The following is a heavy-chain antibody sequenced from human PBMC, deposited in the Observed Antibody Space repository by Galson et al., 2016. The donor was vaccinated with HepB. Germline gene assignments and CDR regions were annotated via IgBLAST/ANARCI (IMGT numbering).Heavy chain of an antibody. D-gene: IGHD3-16*01. V-gene: IGHV3-66*01. Sequence: SLRLSCAASGFTVSSNYMGWVRQAPGKGLEWVSLIYSGGRTNYAASVKGRFIISRDDSKNTLFLEMTTLRAEDTAGYYCVSGLRPLMITSAFHIWGQGTMVIVSS. CDR2: IYSGGRT. CDR1: GFTVSSNY. CDR3: VSGLRPLMITSAFHI. J-gene: IGHJ3*02.